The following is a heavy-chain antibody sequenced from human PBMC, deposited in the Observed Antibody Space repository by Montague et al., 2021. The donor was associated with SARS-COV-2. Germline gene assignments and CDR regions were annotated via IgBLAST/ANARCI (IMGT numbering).Heavy chain of an antibody. V-gene: IGHV3-48*02. CDR3: ARNTIHGYLDY. CDR1: GFTFSGTYS. CDR2: ISSSSSTI. J-gene: IGHJ4*02. Sequence: SLRLSCAASGFTFSGTYSMNWVRQAPGKGLEWVAFISSSSSTIYSADSVKGRFNFSSDNAKNSLYLQMNSLSDEDTAVYYCARNTIHGYLDYWGQGTLVTVSS. D-gene: IGHD3-3*01.